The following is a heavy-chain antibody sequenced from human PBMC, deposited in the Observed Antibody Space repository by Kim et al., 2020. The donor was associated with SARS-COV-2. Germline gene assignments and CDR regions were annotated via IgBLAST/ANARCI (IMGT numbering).Heavy chain of an antibody. D-gene: IGHD3-3*01. J-gene: IGHJ4*02. CDR2: ISPIGSTT. Sequence: GGSLRLSCAASGFTLSSSAMTWVRQAPGKGLEWVSTISPIGSTTYYADSVKGRFTISSDNAKNALYLQMNSLRAEDTAIYYCAKGPYNFWSGSIDYWGQG. CDR3: AKGPYNFWSGSIDY. V-gene: IGHV3-23*01. CDR1: GFTLSSSA.